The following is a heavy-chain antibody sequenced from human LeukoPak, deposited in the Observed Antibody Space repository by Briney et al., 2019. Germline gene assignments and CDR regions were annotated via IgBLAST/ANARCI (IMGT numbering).Heavy chain of an antibody. CDR3: TTDVRVWATTWFDP. J-gene: IGHJ5*02. D-gene: IGHD5-12*01. Sequence: GGSLRLSCAASGFTFSNAWMSWVRQAPGKGLEWVGRIKSKTDGGTTDYAAPVKGRFTISRDDSKNTLYLQMNSLKTEDTAVYYCTTDVRVWATTWFDPWGQGTLVTASS. CDR1: GFTFSNAW. V-gene: IGHV3-15*01. CDR2: IKSKTDGGTT.